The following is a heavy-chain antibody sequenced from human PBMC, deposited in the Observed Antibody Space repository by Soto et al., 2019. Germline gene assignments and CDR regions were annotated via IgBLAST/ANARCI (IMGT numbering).Heavy chain of an antibody. D-gene: IGHD3-9*01. CDR1: GPTFIAYY. Sequence: QLVQSGAEVKKPGASVKVSCKTSGPTFIAYYIHWVRQAPGQGLEWMGWIDPKSGGTTYEQKFLGRVTMTWDTSINTAYMELNTLTSDDTALYYCASISVDVPEWGQGTLITVSS. CDR3: ASISVDVPE. J-gene: IGHJ4*02. CDR2: IDPKSGGT. V-gene: IGHV1-2*02.